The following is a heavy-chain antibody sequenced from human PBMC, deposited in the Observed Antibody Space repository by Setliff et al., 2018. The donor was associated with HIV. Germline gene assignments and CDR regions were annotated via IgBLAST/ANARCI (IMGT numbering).Heavy chain of an antibody. D-gene: IGHD5-12*01. V-gene: IGHV4-4*09. Sequence: SETLSLTCTVSGASFTTHYWSLIRQPPGKGLEWIGCISTSGSTNSNPSLKSRVTLSIDMSKNQFSLKMSSVTAADTAVYYCTRLAGGYADYWGQGTLVTVSS. CDR1: GASFTTHY. J-gene: IGHJ4*02. CDR3: TRLAGGYADY. CDR2: ISTSGST.